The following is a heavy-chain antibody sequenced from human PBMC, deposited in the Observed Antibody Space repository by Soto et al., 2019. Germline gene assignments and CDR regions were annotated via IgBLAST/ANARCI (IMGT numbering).Heavy chain of an antibody. CDR2: ISAYNGNT. V-gene: IGHV1-18*01. CDR3: ARWDYYDSSGPLGQH. D-gene: IGHD3-22*01. J-gene: IGHJ1*01. CDR1: GYTFTSYG. Sequence: ASVKVSCKASGYTFTSYGIIWVRQAPGQGLEWMGWISAYNGNTNYAQKLQGRVTMTTDTSTSTAYMELRSLRSDDTAVYYCARWDYYDSSGPLGQHWGQGTLVT.